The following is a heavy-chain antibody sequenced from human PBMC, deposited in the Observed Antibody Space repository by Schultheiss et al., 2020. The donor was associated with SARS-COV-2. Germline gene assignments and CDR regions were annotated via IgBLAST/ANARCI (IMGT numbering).Heavy chain of an antibody. D-gene: IGHD6-19*01. Sequence: SQTLSLTCAISGDSVSSNSAAWNWIRQSPSRGLEWLGRTYYRSKWYNDYAVSVKSRITINPDTSKNQFSLQLNSVTPEDTAVYYCARDGTGIAVAGEYNWFDPWGQGTLVTVSS. CDR2: TYYRSKWYN. J-gene: IGHJ5*02. V-gene: IGHV6-1*01. CDR1: GDSVSSNSAA. CDR3: ARDGTGIAVAGEYNWFDP.